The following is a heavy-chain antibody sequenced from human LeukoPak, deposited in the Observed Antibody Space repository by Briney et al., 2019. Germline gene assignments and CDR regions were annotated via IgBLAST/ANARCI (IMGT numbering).Heavy chain of an antibody. D-gene: IGHD6-19*01. CDR2: INPSGGST. CDR1: GYTFTSYY. V-gene: IGHV1-46*01. CDR3: ARLIGSGWAVGYYGMDV. Sequence: GASVKVSCKASGYTFTSYYMHWVRQAPGQGLEWMGIINPSGGSTSYAQKFQGRVTMTRDTSTSTVYMELSSLRSEDTAVYYCARLIGSGWAVGYYGMDVWGQGTTVTVSS. J-gene: IGHJ6*02.